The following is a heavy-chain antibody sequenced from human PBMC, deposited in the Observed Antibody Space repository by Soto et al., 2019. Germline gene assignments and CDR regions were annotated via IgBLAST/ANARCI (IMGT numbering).Heavy chain of an antibody. D-gene: IGHD4-4*01. J-gene: IGHJ6*02. CDR3: ARPDENSFPSGLDV. CDR1: GMSVDDYH. CDR2: LYRGGYI. V-gene: IGHV3-53*01. Sequence: LSLTCKVSGMSVDDYHLTWVRQAPGRGLEWVSILYRGGYIRYRDSVLGRFTISRDTSKNTLYLQMNYLTVEDTATYYCARPDENSFPSGLDVWGQGTTVTV.